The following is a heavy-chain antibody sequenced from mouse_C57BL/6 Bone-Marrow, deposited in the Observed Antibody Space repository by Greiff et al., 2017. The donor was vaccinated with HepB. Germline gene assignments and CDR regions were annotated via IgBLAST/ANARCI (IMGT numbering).Heavy chain of an antibody. CDR3: AREVELRSFDY. D-gene: IGHD1-1*01. CDR2: IHPNSGST. J-gene: IGHJ2*01. CDR1: GYTFTSYW. V-gene: IGHV1-64*01. Sequence: VQLQQPGAELVKPGASVKLSCKASGYTFTSYWMHWVKQRPGQGLEWIGMIHPNSGSTNYNEKFKSKATLTVDKSSSTAYMQLSSLTSEDSAVYYCAREVELRSFDYWGQGTTLTVSS.